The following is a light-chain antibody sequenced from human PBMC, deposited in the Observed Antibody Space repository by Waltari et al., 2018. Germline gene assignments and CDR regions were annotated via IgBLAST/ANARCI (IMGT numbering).Light chain of an antibody. CDR1: SSHIGGYL. Sequence: QSVVTQPPSASGTPGQRATLSCSGSSSHIGGYLVNWYQQFPGTAPKLLIYANNQRPSGVPGRFSGSRSGTSASLVISGLQSEDEADYYCATWDASLDTWVFGGGTKVTVL. J-gene: IGLJ3*02. CDR2: ANN. V-gene: IGLV1-44*01. CDR3: ATWDASLDTWV.